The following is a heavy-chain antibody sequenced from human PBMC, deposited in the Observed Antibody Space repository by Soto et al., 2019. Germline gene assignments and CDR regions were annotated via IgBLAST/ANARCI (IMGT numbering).Heavy chain of an antibody. D-gene: IGHD2-2*01. V-gene: IGHV5-10-1*01. Sequence: GESLKISCKGSGYSFTSYWISWVRQMPGKGLEWMGRIDPSDSYTNYSPSFQGHVTISADKSISTAYLQWSSLKASDTAMYYCARPRDGGQLLQYFHYGMDVWGQGNTVTAS. J-gene: IGHJ6*02. CDR3: ARPRDGGQLLQYFHYGMDV. CDR1: GYSFTSYW. CDR2: IDPSDSYT.